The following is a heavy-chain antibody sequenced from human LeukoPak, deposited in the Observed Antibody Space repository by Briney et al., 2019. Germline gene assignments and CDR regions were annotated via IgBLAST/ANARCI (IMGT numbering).Heavy chain of an antibody. Sequence: GGSLRLSCGPSGFIYNSYAMNWVREAPGKGLEWVSAISLSDGRLYCADSVKGRFTISRDNSKNTVYQQLTRLRADDTAVYYCAKGDTNTMLRGVTLDYWGPGTLVTVSS. CDR3: AKGDTNTMLRGVTLDY. V-gene: IGHV3-23*01. D-gene: IGHD3-10*01. CDR2: ISLSDGRL. CDR1: GFIYNSYA. J-gene: IGHJ4*02.